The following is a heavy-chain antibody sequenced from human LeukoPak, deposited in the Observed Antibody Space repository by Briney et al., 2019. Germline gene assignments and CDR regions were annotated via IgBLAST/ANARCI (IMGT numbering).Heavy chain of an antibody. D-gene: IGHD1-1*01. CDR1: GYSLSDLS. J-gene: IGHJ3*02. Sequence: GASVKVSCRVSGYSLSDLSIHWVRHVPGKGLEWMGGFEPEEGEHGETIYAQNFEGRLTLTEDTAADTAYMELVSLTSADTAVYYCATDRLEIYALHIWGQGTVVTVSS. CDR3: ATDRLEIYALHI. CDR2: FEPEEGEHGET. V-gene: IGHV1-24*01.